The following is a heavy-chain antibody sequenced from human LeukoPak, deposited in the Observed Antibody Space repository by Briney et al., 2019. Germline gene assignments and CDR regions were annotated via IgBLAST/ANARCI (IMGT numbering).Heavy chain of an antibody. J-gene: IGHJ4*02. V-gene: IGHV3-23*01. CDR2: INNNGRGT. CDR1: GFTFSSYA. CDR3: ARDFFGTWIQLWEPFFDY. Sequence: GGSLRLSCTASGFTFSSYAMSWVRQAPGKGLEWVSGINNNGRGTDYADSVKDRFTVSRDNAKNSLYLQMNSLRAEDTAVYYCARDFFGTWIQLWEPFFDYWGQGTLVTVSS. D-gene: IGHD5-18*01.